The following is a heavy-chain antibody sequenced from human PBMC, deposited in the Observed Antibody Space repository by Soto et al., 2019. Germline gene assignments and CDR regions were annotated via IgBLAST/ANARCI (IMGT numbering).Heavy chain of an antibody. CDR3: AKRGSDYGDYQGWFDP. Sequence: EVQLLESGGGLVQPGGSLRLSCAASGFTFSSYAMSWVRQAPGKGLEWVSAISGSGGSTYYADSVMGRFTISRDNSKNTLYLQMNSLRAEDTAVDYCAKRGSDYGDYQGWFDPWGQGTLVTVSS. J-gene: IGHJ5*02. CDR2: ISGSGGST. V-gene: IGHV3-23*01. D-gene: IGHD4-17*01. CDR1: GFTFSSYA.